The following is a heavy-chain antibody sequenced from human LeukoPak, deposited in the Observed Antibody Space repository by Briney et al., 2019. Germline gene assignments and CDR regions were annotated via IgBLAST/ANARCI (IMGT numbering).Heavy chain of an antibody. CDR1: GYTFTSYY. J-gene: IGHJ4*02. CDR3: AKEWGIAAAETDY. Sequence: ASVKVSCKASGYTFTSYYMHWVRQAPGQGLEWMGIINPSGGSTSYAQKFQGRVTMTRDMSTSTVYMELSSLRSEDTAVYYCAKEWGIAAAETDYWGQGTLVTVSS. CDR2: INPSGGST. V-gene: IGHV1-46*01. D-gene: IGHD6-13*01.